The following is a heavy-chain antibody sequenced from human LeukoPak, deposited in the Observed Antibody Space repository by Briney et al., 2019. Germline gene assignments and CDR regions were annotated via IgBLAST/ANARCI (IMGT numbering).Heavy chain of an antibody. CDR3: ARDLRRFAAYYFDY. Sequence: GRFTISRDNSKNTLYLQTNSLRAEDTAVYYCARDLRRFAAYYFDYWGQGTLVTVSS. V-gene: IGHV3-30*01. D-gene: IGHD5/OR15-5a*01. J-gene: IGHJ4*02.